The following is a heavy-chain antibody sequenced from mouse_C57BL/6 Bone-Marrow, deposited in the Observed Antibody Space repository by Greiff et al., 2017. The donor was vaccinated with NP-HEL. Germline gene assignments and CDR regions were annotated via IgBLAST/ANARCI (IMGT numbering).Heavy chain of an antibody. CDR2: INPNNGGT. D-gene: IGHD1-1*01. V-gene: IGHV1-26*01. J-gene: IGHJ4*01. CDR1: GYTFTDYY. CDR3: ARDGSSSPYAMDY. Sequence: EVQLQQSGPELVKPGASVKISCKASGYTFTDYYMNWVKQSHGKSLEWIGDINPNNGGTSYNQKFKGKATLSVDKTSSTAYMELRSLTSEDSAVYYGARDGSSSPYAMDYWGQGTSVTVSS.